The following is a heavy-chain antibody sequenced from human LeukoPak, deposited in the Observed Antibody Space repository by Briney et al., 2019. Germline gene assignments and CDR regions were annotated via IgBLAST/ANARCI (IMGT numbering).Heavy chain of an antibody. D-gene: IGHD1-1*01. CDR3: ARFSTDDAFDI. J-gene: IGHJ3*02. V-gene: IGHV4-59*01. CDR2: IYYSGST. CDR1: GGSISSYY. Sequence: PSETLSLTCTVSGGSISSYYWSWIRQPPGKGLEWIGYIYYSGSTNYNPSLKSRVTISVDTSKTQFSLKLSSVTAADTAVYYCARFSTDDAFDIWGQGTMVTVSS.